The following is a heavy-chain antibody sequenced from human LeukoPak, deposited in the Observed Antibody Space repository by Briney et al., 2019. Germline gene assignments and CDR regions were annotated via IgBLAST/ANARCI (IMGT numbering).Heavy chain of an antibody. CDR1: GFSFTSHG. Sequence: GGSLRLSCAMSGFSFTSHGTHWVRQAPGKGLEWVATIWPDGGRREYVDSVKGRFVISRDNSRRMAYLQMNSLRAEDTAVYYCAKDVRSGDLDVWGKGTTVTVSS. D-gene: IGHD6-19*01. CDR3: AKDVRSGDLDV. V-gene: IGHV3-33*06. CDR2: IWPDGGRR. J-gene: IGHJ6*04.